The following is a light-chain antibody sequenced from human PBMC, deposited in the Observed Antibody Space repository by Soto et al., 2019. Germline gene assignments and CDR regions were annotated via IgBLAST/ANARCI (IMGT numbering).Light chain of an antibody. Sequence: EIVMTQSPATLSVSPGERATLSCRASQSVSSNLAWYQQKPGQDPRLLIYGASTRATGIPARFSGSGSGTEFTLTISSLQSEDFAVYYCQQYNNWPQTLGQGTKVEIK. CDR1: QSVSSN. CDR3: QQYNNWPQT. CDR2: GAS. V-gene: IGKV3-15*01. J-gene: IGKJ1*01.